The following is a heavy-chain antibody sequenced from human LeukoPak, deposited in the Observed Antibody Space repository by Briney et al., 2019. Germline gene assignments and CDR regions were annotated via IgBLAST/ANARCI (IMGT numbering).Heavy chain of an antibody. CDR3: ARGPIDYYDSSGYPDY. CDR1: GGSFSGYY. Sequence: PSETLSLTCAVYGGSFSGYYWSWIRQPPGKGLEWIGEINHSGSTNYNPSLKSRVTISVDTSKNQFSLKLSSVTAADTAVYYCARGPIDYYDSSGYPDYWGQGTLVTVSS. CDR2: INHSGST. V-gene: IGHV4-34*01. J-gene: IGHJ4*02. D-gene: IGHD3-22*01.